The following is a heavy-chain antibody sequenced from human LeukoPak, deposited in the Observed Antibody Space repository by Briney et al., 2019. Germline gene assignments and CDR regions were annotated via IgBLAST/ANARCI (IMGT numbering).Heavy chain of an antibody. J-gene: IGHJ6*03. V-gene: IGHV4-59*01. D-gene: IGHD3-22*01. CDR1: GGSISSYY. Sequence: PSETLSLTCTVSGGSISSYYWSWIRQPPGKGLEWIGYIYYSGSTNYNPSLKSRVTISVDTSKNQFSLKLSSVTAADTAVYYCARGYWGRPKGSSGYYYYYYMDVWGKGTTVTVSS. CDR3: ARGYWGRPKGSSGYYYYYYMDV. CDR2: IYYSGST.